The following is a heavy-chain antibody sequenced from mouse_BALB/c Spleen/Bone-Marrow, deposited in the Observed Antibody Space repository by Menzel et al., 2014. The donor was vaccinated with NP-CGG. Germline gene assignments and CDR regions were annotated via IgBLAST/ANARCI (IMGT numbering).Heavy chain of an antibody. CDR3: ARGDYPYAMDY. J-gene: IGHJ4*01. CDR1: GYSFTGYY. D-gene: IGHD2-4*01. V-gene: IGHV1-31*01. Sequence: EVHLVESGPELVKPGASVKISSKASGYSFTGYYMHWVKQSHVKSLEWIGRINPYNGATSYNQNFKDKASLTVDKSSSTAYMELHSLTSEDSAVYYCARGDYPYAMDYWGQGTSVAVSS. CDR2: INPYNGAT.